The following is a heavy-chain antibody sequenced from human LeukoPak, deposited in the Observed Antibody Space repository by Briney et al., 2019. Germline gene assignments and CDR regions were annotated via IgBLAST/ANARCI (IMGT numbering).Heavy chain of an antibody. CDR2: INSDGSNT. D-gene: IGHD1-26*01. Sequence: AGSLTPSCPPSGFTLSSHRMHWVRPAPGKGLVWVSRINSDGSNTSYADSVKVLFTIPRDSAKNTLYLQMNSLRGEDTAVYYCVKDPLYEWEKLGFEYWGQGPLVTVSS. V-gene: IGHV3-74*01. CDR1: GFTLSSHR. J-gene: IGHJ4*02. CDR3: VKDPLYEWEKLGFEY.